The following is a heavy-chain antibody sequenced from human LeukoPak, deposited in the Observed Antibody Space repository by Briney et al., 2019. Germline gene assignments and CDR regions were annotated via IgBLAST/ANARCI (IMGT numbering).Heavy chain of an antibody. CDR1: GFTFSSYS. Sequence: GGSLRLSCAASGFTFSSYSMNWVRQASGKGLEWVSSISSSSSYIYYADSVKGRFTISRDNAKNSLYLQMNSLRAEDTAVYYCARNRYGSGSHDPYDYWGQGTLVTVSS. J-gene: IGHJ4*02. CDR2: ISSSSSYI. CDR3: ARNRYGSGSHDPYDY. V-gene: IGHV3-21*01. D-gene: IGHD3-10*01.